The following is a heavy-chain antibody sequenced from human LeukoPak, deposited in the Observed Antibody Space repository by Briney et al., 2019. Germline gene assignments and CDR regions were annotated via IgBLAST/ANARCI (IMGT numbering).Heavy chain of an antibody. D-gene: IGHD3-10*01. CDR1: GYTFTCYG. CDR2: ISAYNGNT. CDR3: ARDQNYYGSGSYYISHWFDP. V-gene: IGHV1-18*01. Sequence: AASVKVSCKASGYTFTCYGISWVRQAPGQGLEWMGWISAYNGNTNYAQKLQGRVTMTTDTSTSTAYMELRSLRSDDTAVYYCARDQNYYGSGSYYISHWFDPWGQGTLVTVSS. J-gene: IGHJ5*02.